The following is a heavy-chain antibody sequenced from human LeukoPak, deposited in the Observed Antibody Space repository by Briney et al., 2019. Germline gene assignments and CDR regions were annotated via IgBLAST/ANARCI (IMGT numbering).Heavy chain of an antibody. J-gene: IGHJ4*02. Sequence: SETLSLTCAVYGGSFSGYYWSWIRQPPGKGLEWIWEINHSGSTNNNPSLKSRVTISVDTSKNQFSLKLSSVTAADTAVYYCARGRYYGSGSYPVDYWGQGTLVTVSS. V-gene: IGHV4-34*01. D-gene: IGHD3-10*01. CDR1: GGSFSGYY. CDR2: INHSGST. CDR3: ARGRYYGSGSYPVDY.